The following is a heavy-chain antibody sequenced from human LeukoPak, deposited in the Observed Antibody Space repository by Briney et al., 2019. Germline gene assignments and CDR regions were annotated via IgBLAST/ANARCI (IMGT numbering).Heavy chain of an antibody. CDR1: GFAFSTYW. V-gene: IGHV3-74*01. CDR3: ARGTAITAGIDF. D-gene: IGHD6-19*01. J-gene: IGHJ4*02. Sequence: PGGSLRLSCTASGFAFSTYWMFWVRQAPGKGLVWVSQINPEGASTTYGDPAKGRFTASRDNAKNALHLQMNSLRVDDTAVYYCARGTAITAGIDFWGQGTLDTVSS. CDR2: INPEGAST.